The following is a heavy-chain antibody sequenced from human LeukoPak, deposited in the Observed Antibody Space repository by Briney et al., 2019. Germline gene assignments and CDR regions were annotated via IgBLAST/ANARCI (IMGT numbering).Heavy chain of an antibody. Sequence: SQTLSLTCTVSGGSISSGDYYWSWIRQPPGKGLEWIGSIYYSGSTYYNPSLKSRVTISVDTSKNQFSLKLSSVTAADTAVYYCARLSAAGTFCFDYWGQGTLVTVSS. J-gene: IGHJ4*02. V-gene: IGHV4-39*01. D-gene: IGHD6-13*01. CDR3: ARLSAAGTFCFDY. CDR1: GGSISSGDYY. CDR2: IYYSGST.